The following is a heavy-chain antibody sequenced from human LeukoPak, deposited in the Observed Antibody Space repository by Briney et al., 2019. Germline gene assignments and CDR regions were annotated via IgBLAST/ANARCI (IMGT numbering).Heavy chain of an antibody. V-gene: IGHV3-21*01. Sequence: GGSLRLSCTASGFTSSFCMMNWVRQAPGKGLEWVSSISTSSSHIYYADSLKGRFTVSRDNAKNSLYLQMNNLRAEDTAVYYCAIDDNWNDNPCDWWGPGSLVTVSS. CDR1: GFTSSFCM. J-gene: IGHJ4*02. CDR2: ISTSSSHI. CDR3: AIDDNWNDNPCDW. D-gene: IGHD1-20*01.